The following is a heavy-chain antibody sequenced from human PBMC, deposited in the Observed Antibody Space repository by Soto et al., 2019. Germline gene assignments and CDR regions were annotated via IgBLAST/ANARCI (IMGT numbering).Heavy chain of an antibody. CDR3: ARESRPLRWLQLESGPRAAYYSEY. V-gene: IGHV4-61*01. Sequence: SETLSLTCTVSGGSVSSGSYYWSWIRQPPGKGLEWIGYIYYSGSTNYNPSLKSRVTISVDTSKNQFSLKLSSVTAADTAVYYCARESRPLRWLQLESGPRAAYYSEYWGQGPLVTVSS. CDR2: IYYSGST. D-gene: IGHD5-12*01. CDR1: GGSVSSGSYY. J-gene: IGHJ4*02.